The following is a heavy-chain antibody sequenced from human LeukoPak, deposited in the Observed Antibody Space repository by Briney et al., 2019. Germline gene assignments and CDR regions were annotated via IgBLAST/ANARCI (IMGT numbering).Heavy chain of an antibody. D-gene: IGHD1-26*01. J-gene: IGHJ4*02. Sequence: GGSLRLSCAASGFTFSSYAMHWVRQAPGKGLEWVAVISYDGSNKYYADSVEGRFTISRDNSKNTLYLQMNSLRAEDTAVYYCARVPPVGSYYFDYWGQGTQVTVSS. V-gene: IGHV3-30-3*01. CDR1: GFTFSSYA. CDR3: ARVPPVGSYYFDY. CDR2: ISYDGSNK.